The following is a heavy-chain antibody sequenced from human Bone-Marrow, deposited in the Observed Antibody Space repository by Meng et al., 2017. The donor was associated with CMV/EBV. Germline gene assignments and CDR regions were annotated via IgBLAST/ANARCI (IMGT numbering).Heavy chain of an antibody. CDR1: GYTFTSYD. CDR3: ARVLKGYCSSTSCYTLGY. D-gene: IGHD2-2*02. Sequence: ASVKVSCKASGYTFTSYDINWVRQATGQGLEWMGWMNPNSGNTGYAQKFQGRVTITRNTSISTAYMELSSLRSEDTAVYYCARVLKGYCSSTSCYTLGYWGQGTLVTVYS. V-gene: IGHV1-8*03. J-gene: IGHJ4*02. CDR2: MNPNSGNT.